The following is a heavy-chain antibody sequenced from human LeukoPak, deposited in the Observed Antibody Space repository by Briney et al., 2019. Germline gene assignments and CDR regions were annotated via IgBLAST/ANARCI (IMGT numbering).Heavy chain of an antibody. D-gene: IGHD2-8*01. CDR3: AKDRFTNGVCYFDS. Sequence: GGSLRLSCAASGFTFSNYAMDWVRQAPGKGLEWVSGISGSGGSAYYADSVKGRFTISRDSSKNTLFLQMNRLRAEDTAVYYCAKDRFTNGVCYFDSWGQGTLVTVSS. CDR1: GFTFSNYA. V-gene: IGHV3-23*01. J-gene: IGHJ4*02. CDR2: ISGSGGSA.